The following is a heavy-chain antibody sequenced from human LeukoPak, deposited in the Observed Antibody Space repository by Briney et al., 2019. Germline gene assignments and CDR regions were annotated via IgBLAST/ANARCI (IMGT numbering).Heavy chain of an antibody. CDR3: ARDSGYNAFDI. Sequence: PGGSLRLSCAASGSTFSTSWMTWVRQAPGKELEWLGNINEDGTIKNYVDSVKGRFTTSRDNAKNSLFLQMLSLRADDTAVYYCARDSGYNAFDIWGLGTMVTVSS. J-gene: IGHJ3*02. V-gene: IGHV3-7*01. CDR2: INEDGTIK. D-gene: IGHD5-18*01. CDR1: GSTFSTSW.